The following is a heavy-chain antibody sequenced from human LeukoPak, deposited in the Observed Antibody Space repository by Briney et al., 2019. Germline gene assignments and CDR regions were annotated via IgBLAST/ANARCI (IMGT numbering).Heavy chain of an antibody. V-gene: IGHV3-23*01. D-gene: IGHD3-10*01. CDR2: ISGSGGTT. CDR1: GFTFNSYA. CDR3: AKVGSASYYKPHLDC. J-gene: IGHJ4*02. Sequence: PGGSLRLSCAASGFTFNSYAMNWVRQAPGKGLEWVSTISGSGGTTYYADSVKGRFTISRDNSKNTLYLQMNSLRAEDTAVYYCAKVGSASYYKPHLDCWGQGTLVTVSS.